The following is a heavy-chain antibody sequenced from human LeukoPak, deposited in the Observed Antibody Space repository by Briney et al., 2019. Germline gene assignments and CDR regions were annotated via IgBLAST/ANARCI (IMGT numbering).Heavy chain of an antibody. CDR1: GGSFSGYY. D-gene: IGHD3-22*01. J-gene: IGHJ4*02. V-gene: IGHV4-34*01. CDR3: ARFTMIALFDD. Sequence: PSETLSLTCAVYGGSFSGYYWSWIRQPPGKGLEWIGETNHSGSTNYNPSLKSRVTMSVDTSKNQFSLKLSSVTAADTAVYYCARFTMIALFDDWGQGTLVTVSS. CDR2: TNHSGST.